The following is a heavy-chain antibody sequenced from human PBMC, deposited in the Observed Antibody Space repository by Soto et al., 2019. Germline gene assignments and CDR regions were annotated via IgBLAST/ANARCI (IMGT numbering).Heavy chain of an antibody. D-gene: IGHD3-3*01. J-gene: IGHJ4*02. CDR2: TNEGSGNT. CDR3: ARDDRSVSGVVTLDQ. V-gene: IGHV1-3*01. CDR1: GYSFKNYA. Sequence: ASVKVSCKATGYSFKNYAVHWVRQAPGQRLEWMGFTNEGSGNTRFSQKFQGRISITRDTSASTVYLDLSSLTSEDTAIYYCARDDRSVSGVVTLDQWGPGTLVTLSS.